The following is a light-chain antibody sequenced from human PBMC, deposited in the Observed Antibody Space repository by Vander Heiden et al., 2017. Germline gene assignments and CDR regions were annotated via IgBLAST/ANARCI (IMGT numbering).Light chain of an antibody. Sequence: DIVMTQSPLALPVSPGESASISCRSSQSLLHSNGFNYLDWYLQKPGQSPQLLIYLGSNRASGVPDRFTGSGSGTHFTLQITRVEADDVGMYYCMQGFQNPPTFRAGTKVEI. CDR1: QSLLHSNGFNY. V-gene: IGKV2-28*01. J-gene: IGKJ4*01. CDR3: MQGFQNPPT. CDR2: LGS.